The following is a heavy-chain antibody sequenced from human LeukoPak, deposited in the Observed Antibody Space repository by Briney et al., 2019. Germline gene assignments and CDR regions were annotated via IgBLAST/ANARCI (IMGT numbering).Heavy chain of an antibody. D-gene: IGHD4-23*01. CDR2: IYYSGST. J-gene: IGHJ4*02. Sequence: SQTLSLTCTVSGGSISSGDYYWSWIRQPPGKGLEWIEYIYYSGSTYYNPSLKSRVTISVDTSKNQFSLKLSSVTAADTAAYYCARAPLYSGTLDYWGQGTLVTVSS. V-gene: IGHV4-30-4*01. CDR1: GGSISSGDYY. CDR3: ARAPLYSGTLDY.